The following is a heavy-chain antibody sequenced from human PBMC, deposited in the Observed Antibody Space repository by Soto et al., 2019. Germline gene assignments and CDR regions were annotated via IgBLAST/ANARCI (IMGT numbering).Heavy chain of an antibody. J-gene: IGHJ5*02. D-gene: IGHD6-6*01. Sequence: SETLSLTCTVSGGSISSYYWSWIRQPAGKGLEWIGRIYTSGSTNYNPSLKSRVTISVDTSKNQFSLNLSSVTAADTAVYYCARAGHSSSSEGANWFDPWGQGTRVTVSS. CDR2: IYTSGST. CDR3: ARAGHSSSSEGANWFDP. V-gene: IGHV4-4*07. CDR1: GGSISSYY.